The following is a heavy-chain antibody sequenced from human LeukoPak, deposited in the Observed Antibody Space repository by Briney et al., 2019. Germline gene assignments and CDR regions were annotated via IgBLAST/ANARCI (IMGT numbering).Heavy chain of an antibody. Sequence: PSETLSLTCAVYGGSFSGYYWSWIRQPPGKGLEWIGEINHSGSTNYNPSLKSRVTISVDTSKNQFSLKLSSVTAADTAVYYCARDKDGSREQYAFDIWGQGTMVTVSS. CDR1: GGSFSGYY. CDR2: INHSGST. J-gene: IGHJ3*02. D-gene: IGHD3-10*01. V-gene: IGHV4-34*01. CDR3: ARDKDGSREQYAFDI.